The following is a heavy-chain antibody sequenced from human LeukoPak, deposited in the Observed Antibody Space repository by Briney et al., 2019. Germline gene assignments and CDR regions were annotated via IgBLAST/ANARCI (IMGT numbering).Heavy chain of an antibody. Sequence: PGGSLRLSCAASGFTFSSYGMHWVRQAPGKGLEWVAVIWYDGSNKYYADSVKGRFTISRDNSKNTLYLQMNSLRAEDTAVYYCARDTDDYGDYSSSLVNPIQENWFDPWGQGTLVTVSS. CDR1: GFTFSSYG. J-gene: IGHJ5*02. V-gene: IGHV3-33*08. CDR3: ARDTDDYGDYSSSLVNPIQENWFDP. D-gene: IGHD4-17*01. CDR2: IWYDGSNK.